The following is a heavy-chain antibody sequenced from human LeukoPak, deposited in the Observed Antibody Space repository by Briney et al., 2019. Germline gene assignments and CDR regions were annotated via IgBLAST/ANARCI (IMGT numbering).Heavy chain of an antibody. Sequence: ASVKVSCKTSGYTFSTLDISWVRQAPGQGLEWMGGINPVFGTAHYAQKFQDRVTITADESTSTAYMELSSLRSEDTAVYYCAKTFLTAYDTYFYYYGLDVWGQGTPVTVSS. V-gene: IGHV1-69*13. D-gene: IGHD3-9*01. CDR2: INPVFGTA. CDR1: GYTFSTLD. J-gene: IGHJ6*02. CDR3: AKTFLTAYDTYFYYYGLDV.